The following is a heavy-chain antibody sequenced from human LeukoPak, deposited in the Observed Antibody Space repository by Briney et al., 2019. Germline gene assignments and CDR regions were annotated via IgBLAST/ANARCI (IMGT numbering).Heavy chain of an antibody. Sequence: PSETLSLTCTVSGGSISSGDYYWSWIRQPPGKGLEWIGYIYYSGSTYYNPSLKSRVTISVDTSKNQFSLKLSSVTAADTAVYYCASLYSSSSADFDYWGQGTLVTVSS. D-gene: IGHD6-6*01. J-gene: IGHJ4*02. V-gene: IGHV4-30-4*02. CDR1: GGSISSGDYY. CDR2: IYYSGST. CDR3: ASLYSSSSADFDY.